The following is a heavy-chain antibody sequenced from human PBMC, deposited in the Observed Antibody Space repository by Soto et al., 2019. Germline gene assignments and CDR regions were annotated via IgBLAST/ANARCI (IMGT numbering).Heavy chain of an antibody. Sequence: GESLKISCKGSGYSFTSYWIGWVRQMPGKGLEWMGIIYPGDSDTRYSPSFQGQVTISADKSISTAYLKWSSLKASDTAMYYCASPRVRNYYDSSGPFGMDVWGQGTTVTVSS. CDR1: GYSFTSYW. CDR2: IYPGDSDT. J-gene: IGHJ6*02. V-gene: IGHV5-51*01. D-gene: IGHD3-22*01. CDR3: ASPRVRNYYDSSGPFGMDV.